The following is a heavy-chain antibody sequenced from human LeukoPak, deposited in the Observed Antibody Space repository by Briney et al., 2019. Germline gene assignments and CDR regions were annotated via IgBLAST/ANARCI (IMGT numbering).Heavy chain of an antibody. CDR1: GFTFSSYG. CDR3: AKDQTSSGWYDFFFYPDY. J-gene: IGHJ4*02. D-gene: IGHD6-19*01. Sequence: GGSLRLSCAASGFTFSSYGMHWVRQAPGKGLEWVAVISYDGSNKYYADSVKGRFTISRDNSKNTLYLQMNSLRAEDTAVYYCAKDQTSSGWYDFFFYPDYWGQGTLVTVSS. CDR2: ISYDGSNK. V-gene: IGHV3-30*18.